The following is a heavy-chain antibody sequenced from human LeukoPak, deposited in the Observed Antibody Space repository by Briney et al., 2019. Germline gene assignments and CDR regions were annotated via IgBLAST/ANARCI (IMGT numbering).Heavy chain of an antibody. Sequence: ASVKVSCKASGYTFTNYGINWVRQAPGQGLEWMGWISAYNGKTNYEQKLQGRVTMTRDTSTSTAYMELRSLRSDDTAVYYCARWHSSSWYGGDYWGQGTLVTVSS. D-gene: IGHD6-13*01. CDR2: ISAYNGKT. V-gene: IGHV1-18*01. J-gene: IGHJ4*02. CDR1: GYTFTNYG. CDR3: ARWHSSSWYGGDY.